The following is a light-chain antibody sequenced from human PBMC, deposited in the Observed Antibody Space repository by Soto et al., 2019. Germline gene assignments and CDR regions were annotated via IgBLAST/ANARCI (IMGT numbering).Light chain of an antibody. CDR1: QSVSSY. V-gene: IGKV3-11*01. CDR3: QQRSNWPLIT. J-gene: IGKJ5*01. Sequence: EIVLTQSPATLSLSPGERATLSCRASQSVSSYLAWYQQKPGQAPRLLIYDASNRATGIPARFSGSGSGTDFTLTISSLEPEDFAVYYCQQRSNWPLITVGQGTRLESK. CDR2: DAS.